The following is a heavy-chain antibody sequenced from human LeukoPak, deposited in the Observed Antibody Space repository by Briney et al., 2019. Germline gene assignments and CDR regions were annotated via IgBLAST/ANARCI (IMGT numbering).Heavy chain of an antibody. CDR2: ISAYNGNT. D-gene: IGHD1-1*01. CDR3: ARDQPLRTSTTGTTLTDY. J-gene: IGHJ4*02. CDR1: GYTFTSYG. V-gene: IGHV1-18*01. Sequence: ASVKVSCKASGYTFTSYGISWVRQAPGQGLEWIGWISAYNGNTNYAQKLQGRVTMTTDTSTSTAYMELRSLRSDDTAVYYCARDQPLRTSTTGTTLTDYWGQGTLVTVSS.